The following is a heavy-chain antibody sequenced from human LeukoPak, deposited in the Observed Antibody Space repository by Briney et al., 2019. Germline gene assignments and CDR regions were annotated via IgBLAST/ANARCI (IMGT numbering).Heavy chain of an antibody. Sequence: SETLSLTCTVSGGSISSGDYYWSWLRQPPGKGLEWIGYIYYSGSTYYNPSLKSRVTISVDTSKNQFSLKLSSVTAADTAVYYCASYGDYVGYFDYWGQGTLVTVSS. D-gene: IGHD4-17*01. CDR3: ASYGDYVGYFDY. J-gene: IGHJ4*02. V-gene: IGHV4-30-4*01. CDR1: GGSISSGDYY. CDR2: IYYSGST.